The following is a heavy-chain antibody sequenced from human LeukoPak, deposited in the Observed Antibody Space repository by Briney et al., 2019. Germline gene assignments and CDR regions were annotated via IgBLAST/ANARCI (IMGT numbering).Heavy chain of an antibody. D-gene: IGHD6-19*01. CDR1: GFTFSSYS. CDR2: ISSSSSYI. Sequence: PGGSLRLSCAASGFTFSSYSMNWVRQAPGKGLEWVSSISSSSSYIYYADSVKGRFTISRDNAKNSLYLQMNSLRAEGTAVYYCARALPGYSSGWYDYWGQGTLVTVSS. CDR3: ARALPGYSSGWYDY. V-gene: IGHV3-21*01. J-gene: IGHJ4*02.